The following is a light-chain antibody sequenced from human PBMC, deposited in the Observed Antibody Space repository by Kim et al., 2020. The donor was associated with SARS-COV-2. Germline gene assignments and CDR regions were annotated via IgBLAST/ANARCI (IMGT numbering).Light chain of an antibody. CDR1: SYNIGSNT. Sequence: PGQGVTISCSGSSYNIGSNTGNWYQQLPGTAPKLLIYSNNQRPSGVPDRFAGSKSGTSASLAISGLQSEDEADYYCAAWDDSLNVVFGGGTQLTVL. V-gene: IGLV1-44*01. CDR2: SNN. CDR3: AAWDDSLNVV. J-gene: IGLJ2*01.